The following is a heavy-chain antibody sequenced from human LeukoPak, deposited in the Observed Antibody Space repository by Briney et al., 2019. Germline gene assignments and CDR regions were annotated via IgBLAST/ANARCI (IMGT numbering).Heavy chain of an antibody. D-gene: IGHD1-14*01. CDR3: ERGYIVHDY. J-gene: IGHJ4*02. V-gene: IGHV3-33*01. CDR2: IWFDGSDK. CDR1: GVTFRGYG. Sequence: GRSLRLSCAASGVTFRGYGMRWGRQALGEGVEWVSLIWFDGSDKYSTDSVKGRFHIYRDNSKNTLYLQMNSLRAEDTALYYCERGYIVHDYWGQGTMVTVSS.